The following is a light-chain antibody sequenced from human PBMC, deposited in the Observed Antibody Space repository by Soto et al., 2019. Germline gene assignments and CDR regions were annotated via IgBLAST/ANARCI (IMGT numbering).Light chain of an antibody. J-gene: IGKJ4*01. CDR2: WAS. V-gene: IGKV4-1*01. CDR3: QQYYSSPLT. Sequence: DIVMTQSPDSLAVSLGETATINCKSSQSILYSSNNKNYLTWYQQKPGQPPKLLIYWASTRESGVHDRFSGSGSGTDFTLTISRLQAEDVAVYYCQQYYSSPLTFGGGTKVEIK. CDR1: QSILYSSNNKNY.